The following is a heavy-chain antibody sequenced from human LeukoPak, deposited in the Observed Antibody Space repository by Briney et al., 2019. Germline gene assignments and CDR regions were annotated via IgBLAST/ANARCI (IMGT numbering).Heavy chain of an antibody. Sequence: GGSLRLSCAASGFTFSSYWMSWVRQAPGKGLEWVANIKQDGSEKYYVDSVKGRFTISRDNAKNSLFLQMNRLRTEDTALYYCAKGSYGSGSYLTYWGQGTLVTVSS. CDR3: AKGSYGSGSYLTY. CDR2: IKQDGSEK. CDR1: GFTFSSYW. D-gene: IGHD3-10*01. J-gene: IGHJ4*02. V-gene: IGHV3-7*03.